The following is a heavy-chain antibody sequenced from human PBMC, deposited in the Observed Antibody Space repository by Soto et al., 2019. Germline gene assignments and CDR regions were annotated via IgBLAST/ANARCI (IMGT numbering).Heavy chain of an antibody. CDR3: ARGGDFWSGYTGGLFDY. D-gene: IGHD3-3*01. CDR1: GYTFTSYG. Sequence: ASVKVSCKASGYTFTSYGISWVRQAPGQGLEWMGWISAYSGNTNYAQKLQGRVTMTTDTSTSTAYMELRSLRSDDTAVYYCARGGDFWSGYTGGLFDYWGQGTLVTVSS. CDR2: ISAYSGNT. V-gene: IGHV1-18*01. J-gene: IGHJ4*02.